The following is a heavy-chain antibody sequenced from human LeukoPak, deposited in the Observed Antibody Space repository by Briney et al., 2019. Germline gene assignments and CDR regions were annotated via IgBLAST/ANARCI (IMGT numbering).Heavy chain of an antibody. CDR1: GYTFTSYA. CDR3: ARAFQSLGGLSLPDY. V-gene: IGHV7-4-1*02. J-gene: IGHJ4*02. D-gene: IGHD3-16*02. Sequence: ASVKVSCKASGYTFTSYAMNWVRQAPGQGLEWMGWINTNTGNPTYAQGFTGRFVFSLDTSVSTTYLQITSLKAEDTAVYFCARAFQSLGGLSLPDYWGQGTLVAVSS. CDR2: INTNTGNP.